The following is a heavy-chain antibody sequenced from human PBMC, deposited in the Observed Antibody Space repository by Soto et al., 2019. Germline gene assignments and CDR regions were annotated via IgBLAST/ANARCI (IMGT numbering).Heavy chain of an antibody. CDR1: GATLTSYA. J-gene: IGHJ6*02. V-gene: IGHV1-69*13. CDR2: IIPIFGTA. CDR3: ARDPRAVQWYYGMDV. Sequence: GASVKVSCKASGATLTSYAITWVRQAPGQGLEWMGGIIPIFGTANYAQKFQGRVTITADESTGTAYMELSSLRSEDTAVYYCARDPRAVQWYYGMDVWGQGTTVTVSS. D-gene: IGHD6-19*01.